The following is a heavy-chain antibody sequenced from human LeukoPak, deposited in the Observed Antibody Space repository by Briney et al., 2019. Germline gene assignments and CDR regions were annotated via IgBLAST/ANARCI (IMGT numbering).Heavy chain of an antibody. CDR3: ARFTYYGPFDY. D-gene: IGHD2-21*01. J-gene: IGHJ4*02. V-gene: IGHV4-59*01. CDR2: ISYTGST. Sequence: PSETLSLTCAVSGGSFSRDYWSWIRQPPGKGLEWVGWISYTGSTKYSSSLNSRATISVDTSKNHFSLKLTSATAADTAVYYCARFTYYGPFDYWGQGILVTVSS. CDR1: GGSFSRDY.